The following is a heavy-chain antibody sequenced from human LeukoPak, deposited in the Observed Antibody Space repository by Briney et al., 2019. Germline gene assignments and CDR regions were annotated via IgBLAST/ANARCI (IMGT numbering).Heavy chain of an antibody. CDR1: GFTFSSYA. CDR2: VSGSGGST. CDR3: AKDRLIAVAPNWFDP. J-gene: IGHJ5*02. D-gene: IGHD6-19*01. Sequence: GGSLMLSCAASGFTFSSYAMSWVRQAPGKGLEWVSTVSGSGGSTYYADSVKGRFTISTHNSTNTLYPQMNSLRAEDTAVYYCAKDRLIAVAPNWFDPWGQGTLVTVSS. V-gene: IGHV3-23*01.